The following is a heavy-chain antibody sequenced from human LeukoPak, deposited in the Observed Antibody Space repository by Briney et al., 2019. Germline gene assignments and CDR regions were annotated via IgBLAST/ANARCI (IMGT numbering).Heavy chain of an antibody. CDR2: ISSSSSYT. CDR1: GFTFSDYY. Sequence: GGSLRLSCAASGFTFSDYYMSWIRQAPGKGLEWVSYISSSSSYTNYADSVKGRFTISRDNAKNSLYLQMNSLRAEDTAVYYCARDRLKDAAAGTSLLFVYWGQGTLVTVSS. J-gene: IGHJ4*02. V-gene: IGHV3-11*06. D-gene: IGHD6-13*01. CDR3: ARDRLKDAAAGTSLLFVY.